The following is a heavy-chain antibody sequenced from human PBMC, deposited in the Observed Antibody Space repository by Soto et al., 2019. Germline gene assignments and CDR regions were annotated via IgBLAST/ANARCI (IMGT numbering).Heavy chain of an antibody. Sequence: EVQLLESGGGLVQPGGSLRLSCAASGFTFSSYAMSWVRQAPGKGLEWVSAISGSGGSTYYADSVKGRFTISRDNSKNKLYLQMNSLRAEDTAVYNCAKDLRRYGDYFVEYWGQGTLVTVSS. V-gene: IGHV3-23*01. CDR3: AKDLRRYGDYFVEY. D-gene: IGHD4-17*01. J-gene: IGHJ4*02. CDR2: ISGSGGST. CDR1: GFTFSSYA.